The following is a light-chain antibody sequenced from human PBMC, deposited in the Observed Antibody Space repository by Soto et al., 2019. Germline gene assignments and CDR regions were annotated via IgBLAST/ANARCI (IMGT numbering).Light chain of an antibody. V-gene: IGKV1-5*03. CDR3: QQYNNWPWT. Sequence: QMTQSPSTLSASVGDRVTITCRASQSISTWLAWFQQKPGKAPKLLIYKASSLESGVPSRFSGIGSGTDFTLTISKLQPDDFATYYCQQYNNWPWTFGQGTKVDI. J-gene: IGKJ1*01. CDR1: QSISTW. CDR2: KAS.